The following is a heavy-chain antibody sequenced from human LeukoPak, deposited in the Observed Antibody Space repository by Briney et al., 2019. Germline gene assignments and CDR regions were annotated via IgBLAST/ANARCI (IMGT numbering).Heavy chain of an antibody. V-gene: IGHV3-30-3*01. CDR2: ISYDGSNK. D-gene: IGHD5-24*01. Sequence: GRSLTLSCAASGFTFSSYAMHWVRQAPGKGLEWVAVISYDGSNKYYADSVKGRFTISRDNSKNTLYLQMNSLRAEDTAVYYCARPGAIRDGYSDFDYRGQGTLVAVSS. CDR1: GFTFSSYA. CDR3: ARPGAIRDGYSDFDY. J-gene: IGHJ4*02.